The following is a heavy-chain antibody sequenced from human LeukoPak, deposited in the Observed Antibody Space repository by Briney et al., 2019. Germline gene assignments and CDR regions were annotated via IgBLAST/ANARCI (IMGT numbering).Heavy chain of an antibody. J-gene: IGHJ3*02. D-gene: IGHD3-10*01. CDR1: GFTFSTYG. V-gene: IGHV3-30*03. CDR2: ISYDGSTK. CDR3: ARARILWFGELMRSVRIDAFDI. Sequence: GGSLRLSCTASGFTFSTYGMHWVRQAPGKGLEWVTLISYDGSTKYYSDSVKGRFTLSRDNSKNTLYLQMNSLRAEDTAVYYCARARILWFGELMRSVRIDAFDIWGQGTMVTVSS.